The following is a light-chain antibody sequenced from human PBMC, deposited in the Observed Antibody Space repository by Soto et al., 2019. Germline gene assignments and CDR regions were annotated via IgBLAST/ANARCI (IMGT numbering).Light chain of an antibody. Sequence: QSALTQPRSVSGSPGQSVTISCTGTSSDVGAYNYVSWYQHHPGKAPKLVIYDVTKRPSGVPDRFAGSKSGNTASLTISGLQAEDEADYYCCSYAGSSLGVFGGGTKVTVL. V-gene: IGLV2-11*01. CDR3: CSYAGSSLGV. CDR2: DVT. J-gene: IGLJ3*02. CDR1: SSDVGAYNY.